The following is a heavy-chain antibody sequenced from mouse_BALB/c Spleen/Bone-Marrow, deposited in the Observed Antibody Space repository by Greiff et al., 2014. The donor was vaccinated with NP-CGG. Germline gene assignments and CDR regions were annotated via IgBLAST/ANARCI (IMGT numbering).Heavy chain of an antibody. CDR3: ARSNYVGYYAMDY. Sequence: EVMLVESGGGLVQPGGSRKLSCAASGFTFSSFGIHWVRQAPEKGLEWVAYISSDSSTIYYADTVKGRFTISRDNPKNTLFLQMTSLRSEDTAMHYCARSNYVGYYAMDYWGQGTSVTVSS. CDR2: ISSDSSTI. V-gene: IGHV5-17*02. J-gene: IGHJ4*01. D-gene: IGHD1-1*01. CDR1: GFTFSSFG.